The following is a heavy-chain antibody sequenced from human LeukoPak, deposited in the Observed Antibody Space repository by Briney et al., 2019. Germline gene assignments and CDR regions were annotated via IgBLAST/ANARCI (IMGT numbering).Heavy chain of an antibody. CDR3: AKIAVAGNYYYYGMDV. Sequence: SETLSLTCTVSGGSISSGSYYWSWIRQPAGKGLEWIGRIYTSGSTNYNPSLKSRATISVDTSKNQFSLKLSSVTAADTAVYYCAKIAVAGNYYYYGMDVWGQRTTVTVSS. CDR2: IYTSGST. CDR1: GGSISSGSYY. V-gene: IGHV4-61*02. J-gene: IGHJ6*02. D-gene: IGHD6-19*01.